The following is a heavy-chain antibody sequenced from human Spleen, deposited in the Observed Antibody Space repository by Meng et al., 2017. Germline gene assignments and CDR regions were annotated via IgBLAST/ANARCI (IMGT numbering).Heavy chain of an antibody. D-gene: IGHD6-19*01. CDR1: GDSVSSNTAA. J-gene: IGHJ4*02. CDR2: TYYRSMWYF. CDR3: AIDPGWTLDY. Sequence: QVQLQQSGPGLVKPSQTLSLTCAISGDSVSSNTAAWNWFRQSPSRGLEWLGRTYYRSMWYFDYVPSVTGRITVNPDTPNNQFSLHLSSVSPDDTGIFYCAIDPGWTLDYWGQGILVTVSS. V-gene: IGHV6-1*01.